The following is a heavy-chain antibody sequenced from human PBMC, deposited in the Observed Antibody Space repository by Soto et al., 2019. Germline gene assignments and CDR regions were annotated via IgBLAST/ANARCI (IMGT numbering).Heavy chain of an antibody. V-gene: IGHV1-69*13. CDR3: AGSSGWYQGPYYYGMDV. CDR1: GGTFSSYA. Sequence: GASVKVSCKASGGTFSSYAISWVRQAPGQGLEWMGGIIPIFGTANYAQKFQGRVTITADESTSTAYMELSSLRSEDTAVYYCAGSSGWYQGPYYYGMDVWGQGTTVTVSS. J-gene: IGHJ6*02. CDR2: IIPIFGTA. D-gene: IGHD6-19*01.